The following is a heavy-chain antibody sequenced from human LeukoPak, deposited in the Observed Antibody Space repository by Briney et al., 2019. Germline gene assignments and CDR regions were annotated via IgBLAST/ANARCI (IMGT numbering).Heavy chain of an antibody. V-gene: IGHV4-39*01. CDR2: IYYSGST. CDR1: GGSISSSSYY. CDR3: ARHAISYSSSWYEEANRFDP. D-gene: IGHD6-13*01. Sequence: SETLSLTCTVSGGSISSSSYYWGWIRQPPGKGLEWIGSIYYSGSTYYNPSLKSRVTISVDTSKNQFSLKLSSVTAADTAVYYCARHAISYSSSWYEEANRFDPWGQGTLVTVSS. J-gene: IGHJ5*02.